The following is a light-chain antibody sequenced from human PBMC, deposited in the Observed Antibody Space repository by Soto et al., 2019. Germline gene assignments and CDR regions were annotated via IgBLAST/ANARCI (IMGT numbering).Light chain of an antibody. V-gene: IGKV1-33*01. CDR1: QDISNY. CDR2: DAF. J-gene: IGKJ5*01. Sequence: DIQMTQSPSSLSASVGDRVTITCQASQDISNYLNWYQQKPGKAPKLLIFDAFSLETGVPSRFSGSGSGTDFTFTISSLQPEDIATYYCQQYENLLITFGQGTRLEIK. CDR3: QQYENLLIT.